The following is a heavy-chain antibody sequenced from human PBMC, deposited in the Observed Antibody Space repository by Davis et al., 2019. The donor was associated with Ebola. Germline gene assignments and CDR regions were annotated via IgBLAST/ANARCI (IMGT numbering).Heavy chain of an antibody. CDR1: VCSFSSYS. D-gene: IGHD3-9*01. Sequence: SVTVSLQTSVCSFSSYSISWVRQAPRQGLEWMGGIIPIFDTPHYAQKFQGRITITADASTSTAYMELSSLRSEDTATYFCARDFDGGNYYFDYWGPGTPVTVSS. CDR3: ARDFDGGNYYFDY. CDR2: IIPIFDTP. V-gene: IGHV1-69*13. J-gene: IGHJ4*02.